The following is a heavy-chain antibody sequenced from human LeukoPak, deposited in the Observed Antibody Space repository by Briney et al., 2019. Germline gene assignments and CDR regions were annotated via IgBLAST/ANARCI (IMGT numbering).Heavy chain of an antibody. CDR3: AREGQFYSTDY. J-gene: IGHJ4*02. V-gene: IGHV4-34*01. CDR1: GGSFSGYY. Sequence: PSETLSLTCAVYGGSFSGYYWSWIRQPPGKGLEWIGSIYHSGSTYYNPSLKSRVTISVDTSKNQFSLKLSSVTAADTAVYYCAREGQFYSTDYWGQGTLVTVSS. CDR2: IYHSGST. D-gene: IGHD2-15*01.